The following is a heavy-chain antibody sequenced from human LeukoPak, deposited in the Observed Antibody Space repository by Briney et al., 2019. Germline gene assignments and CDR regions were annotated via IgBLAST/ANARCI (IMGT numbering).Heavy chain of an antibody. D-gene: IGHD2-2*01. V-gene: IGHV3-23*01. Sequence: TGGSLRLSCAASGFTLSNYAMSWVRQAPGKGLEWASAIGVSGTGTYYADSVKGRFTISRDNSKSTLFLQMNSLRAEDTAVYYCAAYNCSSAKCYSGGLEHWGQGTQLTVSS. CDR3: AAYNCSSAKCYSGGLEH. J-gene: IGHJ1*01. CDR1: GFTLSNYA. CDR2: IGVSGTGT.